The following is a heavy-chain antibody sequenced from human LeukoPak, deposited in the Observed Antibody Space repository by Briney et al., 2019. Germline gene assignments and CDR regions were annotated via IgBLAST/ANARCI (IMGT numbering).Heavy chain of an antibody. CDR1: GFTVSSNY. J-gene: IGHJ3*02. D-gene: IGHD7-27*01. Sequence: GGSLRLSCAASGFTVSSNYMSWVRQAPGKGLEWVSVIYSGGTTYYADSVKGRFTISRDNSKKTLYFQMNSLRAEDTAVYYCARETGDDAFDIWGQGTMVTVSS. CDR2: IYSGGTT. CDR3: ARETGDDAFDI. V-gene: IGHV3-66*01.